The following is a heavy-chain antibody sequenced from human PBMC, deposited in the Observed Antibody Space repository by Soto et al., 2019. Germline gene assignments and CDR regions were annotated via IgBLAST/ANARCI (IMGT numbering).Heavy chain of an antibody. J-gene: IGHJ4*02. CDR2: IDREGSDT. Sequence: EVQLVESGGGLIQPGGSLRLSCAASGFTFSSYWMHWVRQTPGKGLVWVSRIDREGSDTAYADSVKGRFTISRDNAKNTLYLQMNSLRAEATAVYYCARATTTVTTRPTLGYWGQGTLVTVSS. CDR1: GFTFSSYW. CDR3: ARATTTVTTRPTLGY. D-gene: IGHD4-17*01. V-gene: IGHV3-74*01.